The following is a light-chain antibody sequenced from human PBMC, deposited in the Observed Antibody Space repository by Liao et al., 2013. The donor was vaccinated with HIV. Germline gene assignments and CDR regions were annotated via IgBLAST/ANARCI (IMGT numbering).Light chain of an antibody. J-gene: IGLJ2*01. CDR3: QAWDTTTAV. Sequence: SYELTQPPSVSVSPGQTASISCSGDLLGDKFASWYQQKPGQSPVLVIYQDSKRPSGIPARLSGSNSGNTATLTISGTQAMDEADYYCQAWDTTTAVFGGGTKLTVL. CDR2: QDS. CDR1: LLGDKF. V-gene: IGLV3-1*01.